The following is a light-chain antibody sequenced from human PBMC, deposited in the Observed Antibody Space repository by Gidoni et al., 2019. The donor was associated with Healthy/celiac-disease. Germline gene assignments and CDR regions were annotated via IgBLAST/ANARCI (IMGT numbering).Light chain of an antibody. V-gene: IGKV3-20*01. J-gene: IGKJ1*01. CDR2: GAS. Sequence: VFTPSPGTLSLSPGERATLSCRASQSVSSSYLAWYQQKPGKAPRLLIYGASSRATGIPDRFSGSGYGTDCTLTISRLEPEDFAVYYCQQYGSSPTFGQGTKVEIK. CDR3: QQYGSSPT. CDR1: QSVSSSY.